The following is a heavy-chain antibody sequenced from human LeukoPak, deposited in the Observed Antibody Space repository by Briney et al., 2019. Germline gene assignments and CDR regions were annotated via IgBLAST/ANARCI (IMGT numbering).Heavy chain of an antibody. J-gene: IGHJ4*02. CDR1: GYTFTSYY. V-gene: IGHV1-46*01. CDR3: ARGRRKQRYFEG. D-gene: IGHD3-9*01. Sequence: ASVKVSCKASGYTFTSYYMHWVRHAPGQGLEWMGIINPSGGSTSYAQKFQGRVTMTRDTSTSTAYMELSSLRSEDTAVYYCARGRRKQRYFEGWGQGTLVTVSS. CDR2: INPSGGST.